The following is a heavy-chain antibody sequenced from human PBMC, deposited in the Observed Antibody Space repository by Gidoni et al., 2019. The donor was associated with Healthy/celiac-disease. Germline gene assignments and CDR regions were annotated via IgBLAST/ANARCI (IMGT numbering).Heavy chain of an antibody. D-gene: IGHD3-3*01. Sequence: QVQLVESGGGVVQPGRSLRLSCAASGFTFSSYAMHWVRQAPGKGLEWVAVISYDGSNKYYADSVKGRFTISRDNSKNTLYLQMNSLRAEDTAVYYCARDPPPIIRGDAFDIWGQGTMVTVSS. CDR2: ISYDGSNK. V-gene: IGHV3-30-3*01. CDR1: GFTFSSYA. J-gene: IGHJ3*02. CDR3: ARDPPPIIRGDAFDI.